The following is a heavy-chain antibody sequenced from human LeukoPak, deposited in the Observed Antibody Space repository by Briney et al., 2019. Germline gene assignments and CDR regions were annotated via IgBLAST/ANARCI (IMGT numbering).Heavy chain of an antibody. V-gene: IGHV3-23*01. CDR2: ISDSGGRT. J-gene: IGHJ4*02. D-gene: IGHD6-19*01. CDR1: GFTFSNYG. CDR3: AMQWLVRGGYYFDY. Sequence: GGSLRLSCAASGFTFSNYGMNWLRQAPGKGLEGGSGISDSGGRTNYEDYVKGRFTLSRDNSKNTLYLRMDSLRGEDTAVYYCAMQWLVRGGYYFDYWGQGALVTVSS.